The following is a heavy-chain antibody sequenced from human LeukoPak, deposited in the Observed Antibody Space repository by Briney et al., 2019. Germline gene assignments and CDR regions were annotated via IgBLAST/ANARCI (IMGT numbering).Heavy chain of an antibody. CDR1: GFTLGNYA. D-gene: IGHD3-10*01. CDR2: ISGNGYNT. Sequence: PGGSLRLFCAASGFTLGNYAMSWVRQAPGKGLEWVSAISGNGYNTYYADSVKGRFTISSESSRNTLYLQMHSLRAEDTAVYYCAKGVRLWFAFYFDYWGQGTLVTVSS. V-gene: IGHV3-23*01. J-gene: IGHJ4*02. CDR3: AKGVRLWFAFYFDY.